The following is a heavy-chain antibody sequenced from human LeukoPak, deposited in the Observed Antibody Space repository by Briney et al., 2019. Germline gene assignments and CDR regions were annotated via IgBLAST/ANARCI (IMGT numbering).Heavy chain of an antibody. J-gene: IGHJ4*02. CDR3: ATNSYCSSTSCHAGYFDY. Sequence: ASVKVSCKASGYTFTSYYMHWVRQAPGQGLEWMGIINPSGGSTSYAQKFQGRVTMTRDTSTSTVYMELSSLRSEDTAVYYCATNSYCSSTSCHAGYFDYWGQGTLVTVSS. CDR2: INPSGGST. CDR1: GYTFTSYY. D-gene: IGHD2-2*01. V-gene: IGHV1-46*01.